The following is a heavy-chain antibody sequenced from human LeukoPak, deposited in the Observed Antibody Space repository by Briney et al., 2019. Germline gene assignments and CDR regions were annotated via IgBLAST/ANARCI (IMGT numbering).Heavy chain of an antibody. CDR2: INPKGGGI. V-gene: IGHV1-2*02. CDR3: ARDTCDGGDCFNWFDP. D-gene: IGHD2-21*02. Sequence: ASVKVSCKASGYSFTDYYIHWARQAPGQGLEWMGWINPKGGGINYAPEFQGRVTMTRDTSTTTAYMELSSLRSDDTAMYYCARDTCDGGDCFNWFDPWGQGTLVTVSS. CDR1: GYSFTDYY. J-gene: IGHJ5*02.